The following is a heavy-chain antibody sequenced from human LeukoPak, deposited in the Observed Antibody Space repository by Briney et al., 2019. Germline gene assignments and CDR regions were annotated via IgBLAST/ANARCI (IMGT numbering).Heavy chain of an antibody. Sequence: SEPLSITCAVYGGSFSGYFWCWLHQPAAKGLGWVGEVNHSGSTNYNPSLKSRVTISGDTSKNQFHLKLRSVTAADTDVYYCARGRNDYGDYGWFDPWGEGTLVTVSS. D-gene: IGHD4-17*01. CDR2: VNHSGST. V-gene: IGHV4-34*01. CDR3: ARGRNDYGDYGWFDP. J-gene: IGHJ5*02. CDR1: GGSFSGYF.